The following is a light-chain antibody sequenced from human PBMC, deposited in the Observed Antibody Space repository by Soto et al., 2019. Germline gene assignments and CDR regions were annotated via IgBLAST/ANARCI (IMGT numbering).Light chain of an antibody. J-gene: IGLJ3*02. V-gene: IGLV2-14*01. CDR3: SSFTSSYTMV. CDR2: EVT. Sequence: QSVLTQPASVSGSPGQSIAISCTGTSSDIGAYNYVSWYQQHPGKAPKLMIYEVTNRPSGVSNRFSGSKSGNAASLTISGLQADDEADYYCSSFTSSYTMVFGGGTKVTVL. CDR1: SSDIGAYNY.